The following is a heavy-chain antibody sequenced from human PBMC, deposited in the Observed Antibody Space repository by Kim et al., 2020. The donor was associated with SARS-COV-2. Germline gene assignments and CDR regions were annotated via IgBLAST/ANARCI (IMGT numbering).Heavy chain of an antibody. V-gene: IGHV3-23*01. Sequence: VKGRFTISRDNSKNTLYLQMNSLRAEDTAVYYCAKDMGYYDSSGYCSWDYWGQGTLVTVSS. CDR3: AKDMGYYDSSGYCSWDY. D-gene: IGHD3-22*01. J-gene: IGHJ4*02.